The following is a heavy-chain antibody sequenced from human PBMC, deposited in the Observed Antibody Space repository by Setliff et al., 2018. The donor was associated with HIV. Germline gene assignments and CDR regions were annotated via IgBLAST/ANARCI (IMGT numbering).Heavy chain of an antibody. Sequence: GGSLRLSCAASGLTFNAHAMSWVRQAPGKGLEWVSAISYSGGSTFYADSVKGRFTISRQNYKNTLYLQMNSLRAEDTAVYYCARDIVGWPRFDPWGQGTLVTVSS. D-gene: IGHD2-21*01. CDR2: ISYSGGST. V-gene: IGHV3-23*01. CDR1: GLTFNAHA. J-gene: IGHJ5*02. CDR3: ARDIVGWPRFDP.